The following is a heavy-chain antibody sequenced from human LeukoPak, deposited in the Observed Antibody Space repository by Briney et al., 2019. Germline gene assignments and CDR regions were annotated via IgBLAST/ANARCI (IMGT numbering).Heavy chain of an antibody. CDR3: PKDLGGAGAEIFDY. J-gene: IGHJ4*02. CDR1: GFTFSVCA. CDR2: IIDSGGRT. V-gene: IGHV3-23*01. Sequence: PGGSLRLSCAASGFTFSVCAMTWVRQAPGKGLEWVSTIIDSGGRTYYADSVKGRFTISRDNSKSTLFLPMNSLRAEDPAIYSCPKDLGGAGAEIFDYWGQGTLVTVSS. D-gene: IGHD4-23*01.